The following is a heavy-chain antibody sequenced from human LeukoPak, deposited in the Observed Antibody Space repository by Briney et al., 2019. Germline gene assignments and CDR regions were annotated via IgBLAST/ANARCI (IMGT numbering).Heavy chain of an antibody. D-gene: IGHD3-3*01. CDR2: ISYDGSNK. Sequence: GGSLRLSCAASGFTFSSHGMHWVRQAPGKGLEWVAVISYDGSNKYYADSVKGRFTISRDSSKNTLYLQMNSLRAEDTAVYYCAKDLYDFWSGYPHYYYYMDVWGKGTTVTVSS. CDR3: AKDLYDFWSGYPHYYYYMDV. J-gene: IGHJ6*03. CDR1: GFTFSSHG. V-gene: IGHV3-30*18.